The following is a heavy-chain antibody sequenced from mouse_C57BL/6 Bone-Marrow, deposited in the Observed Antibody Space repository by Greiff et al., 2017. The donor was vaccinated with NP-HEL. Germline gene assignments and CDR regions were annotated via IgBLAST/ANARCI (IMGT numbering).Heavy chain of an antibody. D-gene: IGHD4-1*02. J-gene: IGHJ4*01. Sequence: QVQLQQSGAELVKPGASVKLSCKASGYTFTSYWMHWVKQRPGQGLEWIGMIHPNSGSTNYNEKFKSKATLTVDKSSSTAYMQLSSLTSDDSAVYSCARQLRPFYYALDYWGQGTSVTVSS. CDR2: IHPNSGST. CDR1: GYTFTSYW. CDR3: ARQLRPFYYALDY. V-gene: IGHV1-64*01.